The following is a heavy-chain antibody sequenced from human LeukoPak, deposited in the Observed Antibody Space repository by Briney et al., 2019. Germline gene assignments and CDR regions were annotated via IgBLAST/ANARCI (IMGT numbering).Heavy chain of an antibody. D-gene: IGHD1-26*01. J-gene: IGHJ4*02. Sequence: ASVKVSCKASGYTFTGYYMHWVRQAPGQGLEWMGWINPNSGGTNYAQKFQGRVTMTRDTSISTAYMELRRLRSDDTAVYYCATMGYSGSYGDTYWGQGTLVTVSS. CDR1: GYTFTGYY. CDR3: ATMGYSGSYGDTY. V-gene: IGHV1-2*02. CDR2: INPNSGGT.